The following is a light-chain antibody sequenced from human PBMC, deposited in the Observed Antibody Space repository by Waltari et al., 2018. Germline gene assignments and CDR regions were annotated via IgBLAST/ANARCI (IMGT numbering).Light chain of an antibody. CDR1: SPNIGAGYD. CDR2: GNT. J-gene: IGLJ1*01. CDR3: QSYDTSLSGYV. Sequence: QSVLTQPPSVSGAPGQRVTIPCTGSSPNIGAGYDVPGYQQLPRTATHVLIYGNTHRPSGCPDRPAGSKSGTSASLAITGLQGDDEAEYYCQSYDTSLSGYVFGTGTKVTVL. V-gene: IGLV1-40*01.